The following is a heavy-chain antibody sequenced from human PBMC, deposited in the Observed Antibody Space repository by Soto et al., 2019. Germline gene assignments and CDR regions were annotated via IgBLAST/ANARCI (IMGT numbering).Heavy chain of an antibody. Sequence: PGGSLRFSCSASGFTFSDYPMHWVRQAPGKGLRYVSAISSNGSDTYYADSVKGRFTISRDNAKNSLYLQMNSLRAEDTAVYYCARVGYCSSTSCHPSLDWFDPWGQGTLVTVSS. J-gene: IGHJ5*02. CDR1: GFTFSDYP. CDR2: ISSNGSDT. V-gene: IGHV3-64*04. D-gene: IGHD2-2*03. CDR3: ARVGYCSSTSCHPSLDWFDP.